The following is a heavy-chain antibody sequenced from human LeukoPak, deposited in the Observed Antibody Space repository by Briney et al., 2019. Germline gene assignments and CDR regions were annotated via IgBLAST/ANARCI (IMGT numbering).Heavy chain of an antibody. CDR2: ISSSSSYI. CDR3: ARGHVAVAGPY. J-gene: IGHJ4*02. D-gene: IGHD6-19*01. CDR1: GFTFSSYS. V-gene: IGHV3-21*01. Sequence: GGSLRPSCAASGFTFSSYSMNWVRQAPGKGLEWVSSISSSSSYIYYADSVKGRFTISRDNAKNSLYLQMNSLRAEDTAVYYCARGHVAVAGPYWGQGTLVTVSS.